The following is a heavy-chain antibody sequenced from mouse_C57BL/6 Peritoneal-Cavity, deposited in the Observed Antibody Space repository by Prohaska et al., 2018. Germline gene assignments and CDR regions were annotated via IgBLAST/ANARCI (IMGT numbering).Heavy chain of an antibody. D-gene: IGHD1-3*01. CDR1: LYTFTDYE. V-gene: IGHV1-15*01. CDR3: KNNGSSSNDVDY. J-gene: IGHJ4*01. CDR2: IDPETGGT. Sequence: QVQLQLSGADLLSPVASVSLSCHASLYTFTDYEMHWVKQTPVHGLEWIGAIDPETGGTAYNQKFKGKAILTADKSSSTAYMELRRRTSEESAGYNGKNNGSSSNDVDYRGQG.